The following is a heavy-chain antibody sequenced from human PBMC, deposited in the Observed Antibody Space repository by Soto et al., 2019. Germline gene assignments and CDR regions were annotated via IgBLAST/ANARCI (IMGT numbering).Heavy chain of an antibody. Sequence: GGSLRLSCAASGFTFHSHAMSWVRLAPGKGLEWISSITGNGLNSYYANSVKGRFTISRDNSKNTVYLQMNGLGAEDTAVYYCTKAFIAVAVPDYWGQGTLVTVPS. J-gene: IGHJ4*02. V-gene: IGHV3-23*01. CDR3: TKAFIAVAVPDY. D-gene: IGHD6-19*01. CDR2: ITGNGLNS. CDR1: GFTFHSHA.